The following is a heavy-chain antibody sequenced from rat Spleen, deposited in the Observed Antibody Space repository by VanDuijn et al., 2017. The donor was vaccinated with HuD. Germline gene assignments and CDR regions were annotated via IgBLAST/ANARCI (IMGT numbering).Heavy chain of an antibody. CDR2: ISTDGDNT. J-gene: IGHJ4*01. Sequence: EVQLVESGGGLVQPGRSLKLSCAASGFTYNDYAMAWVRQAPAKGLEWVATISTDGDNTYYRDSVKGRFTLSRDNARSTLYLQMDSLRSEDTATYYFATLIRSYVMDAWGQGASVTVSS. V-gene: IGHV5S23*01. CDR1: GFTYNDYA. CDR3: ATLIRSYVMDA. D-gene: IGHD4-3*01.